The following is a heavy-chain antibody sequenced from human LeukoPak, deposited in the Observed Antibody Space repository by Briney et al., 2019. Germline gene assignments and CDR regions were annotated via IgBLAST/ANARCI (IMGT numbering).Heavy chain of an antibody. CDR1: RRTFSIYS. D-gene: IGHD2-21*01. CDR2: IIPILGIA. CDR3: ARDPAVI. J-gene: IGHJ4*02. V-gene: IGHV1-69*04. Sequence: GPTEKLFCKVCRRTFSIYSISWMRQAPAQGLELMGRIIPILGIANYAQKFQGRVTITADKSTSTAYMELSSLRSEDTAVYYCARDPAVIWGQGTLVTVSS.